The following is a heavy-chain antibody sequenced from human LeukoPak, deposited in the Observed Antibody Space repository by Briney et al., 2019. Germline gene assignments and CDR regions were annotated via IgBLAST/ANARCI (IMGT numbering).Heavy chain of an antibody. D-gene: IGHD5-18*01. J-gene: IGHJ4*02. Sequence: GGSLRLSCAASGFTLSSYGMHWVRQAPGKGLEWVAGISYDGRSKEYVDSVKGRFTISRDNSKNTLYLQMNSLRAEDTAVYYYAKDRGYSHGFDYWGQGTLLTVSS. CDR1: GFTLSSYG. V-gene: IGHV3-30*18. CDR3: AKDRGYSHGFDY. CDR2: ISYDGRSK.